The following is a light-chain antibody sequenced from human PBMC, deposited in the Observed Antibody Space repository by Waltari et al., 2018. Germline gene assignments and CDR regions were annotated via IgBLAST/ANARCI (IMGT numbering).Light chain of an antibody. CDR2: DVS. Sequence: SALTQPASVSGSPGQSTTISCTGTSSDIGSYNYVSWYQQHPGKDPKLMIYDVSERPSGVSNRFSGSKSGNTASLTISGLQAEDEADYSCNSYAGSSSWVFGGGTKLTVL. V-gene: IGLV2-14*01. CDR3: NSYAGSSSWV. J-gene: IGLJ3*02. CDR1: SSDIGSYNY.